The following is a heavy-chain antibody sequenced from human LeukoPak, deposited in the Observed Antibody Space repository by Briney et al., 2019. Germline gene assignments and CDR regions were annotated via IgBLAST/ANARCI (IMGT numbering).Heavy chain of an antibody. CDR2: IYYSGST. CDR3: ARGRRTAAYRTNWFDP. J-gene: IGHJ5*02. D-gene: IGHD6-13*01. Sequence: SETLSLTCTVSGGSISSYYWSWIRQPPGKGLEWIGYIYYSGSTNYNPSLKSRVTISVDTSKNQFSLKLSSVTAADTAVYYCARGRRTAAYRTNWFDPWGQGTLVTVS. CDR1: GGSISSYY. V-gene: IGHV4-59*12.